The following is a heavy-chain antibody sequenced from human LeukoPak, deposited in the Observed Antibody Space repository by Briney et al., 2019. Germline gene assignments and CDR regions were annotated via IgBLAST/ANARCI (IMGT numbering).Heavy chain of an antibody. D-gene: IGHD4-17*01. Sequence: PSETLSLTCTVSGGSISSYYWSWLRQPPGKGLEWIGYIYYSGSTTYNPSLESRVTISADMSKNQLSLRLTSVTAADTAVYYCARHLRHYAGAGAYYFDYWGQGTLVTVSS. CDR2: IYYSGST. J-gene: IGHJ4*02. CDR1: GGSISSYY. V-gene: IGHV4-59*08. CDR3: ARHLRHYAGAGAYYFDY.